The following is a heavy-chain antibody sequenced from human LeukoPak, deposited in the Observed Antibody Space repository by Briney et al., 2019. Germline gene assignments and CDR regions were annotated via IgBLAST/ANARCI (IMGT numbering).Heavy chain of an antibody. V-gene: IGHV1-46*01. CDR2: INPSDGST. D-gene: IGHD6-19*01. CDR3: ARDRGTSGWYQRGYYFDY. Sequence: ASVKVSFKASGYSFTSYHMHWVRQAPGQGLEWMGIINPSDGSTSYAQKFHGRVTLTRDTSTSTVYMELSSLRSEDTAVHYCARDRGTSGWYQRGYYFDYWGQGTLVTVSS. J-gene: IGHJ4*02. CDR1: GYSFTSYH.